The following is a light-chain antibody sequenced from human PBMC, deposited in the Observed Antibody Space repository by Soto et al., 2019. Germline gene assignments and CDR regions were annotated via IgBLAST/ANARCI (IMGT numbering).Light chain of an antibody. V-gene: IGKV1-39*01. Sequence: DIQITQSPSSLSASVGDRVTITCRASLTIGDSLSWFQQKAGKPPTLLIYGASALQSGVPARFSGSGSGTDFTLTISNMQREDFATYYCLQTYNLPRTFGQGTKVEFK. CDR2: GAS. J-gene: IGKJ1*01. CDR3: LQTYNLPRT. CDR1: LTIGDS.